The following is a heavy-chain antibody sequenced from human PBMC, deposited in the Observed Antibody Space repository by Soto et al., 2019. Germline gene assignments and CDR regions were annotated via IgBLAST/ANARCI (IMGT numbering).Heavy chain of an antibody. J-gene: IGHJ5*02. CDR3: AREGRPRNGYCSSTSCYTANNWFDP. Sequence: GASVKVSCKASGYTFTGYYMHWVRQAPGQGLEWMGWINPNSGGTNYAQKFQGWVTMTRDTSISTAYMELSRLRSDDTAVYYCAREGRPRNGYCSSTSCYTANNWFDPWGQGTLVTVSS. CDR1: GYTFTGYY. CDR2: INPNSGGT. D-gene: IGHD2-2*02. V-gene: IGHV1-2*04.